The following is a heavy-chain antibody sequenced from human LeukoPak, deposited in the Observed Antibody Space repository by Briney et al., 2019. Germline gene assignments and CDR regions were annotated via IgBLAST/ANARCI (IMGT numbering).Heavy chain of an antibody. D-gene: IGHD6-25*01. CDR2: IYSSGTT. Sequence: SQSLSLTRPVSGGSITNYYWTCIRQPAGNWLEWIGCIYSSGTTTYTPSLKSRGAMSVDTSRNQFSLKINSVTAADTAVYYCARVAPIAAAGSSYYYAVDVWGQGTTVTVSS. V-gene: IGHV4-4*07. CDR3: ARVAPIAAAGSSYYYAVDV. CDR1: GGSITNYY. J-gene: IGHJ6*02.